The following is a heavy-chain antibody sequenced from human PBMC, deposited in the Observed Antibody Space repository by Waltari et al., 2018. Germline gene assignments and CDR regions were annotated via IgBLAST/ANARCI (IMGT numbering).Heavy chain of an antibody. CDR3: ARDHYYSKDV. V-gene: IGHV3-74*01. CDR2: IDNGDGSGT. CDR1: GYIFVTSW. Sequence: EVQLVESGGGLVQPGGSLSLSCEALGYIFVTSWRPWVRQAPGKGLVWVSRIDNGDGSGTSYADSVKGRFTISRDNAKNTLYLQMNSLRAEDTGVYYCARDHYYSKDVWGTGTTVTVSS. J-gene: IGHJ6*04.